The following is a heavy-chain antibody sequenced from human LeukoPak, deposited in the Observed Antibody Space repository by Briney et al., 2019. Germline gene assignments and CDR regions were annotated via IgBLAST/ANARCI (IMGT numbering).Heavy chain of an antibody. V-gene: IGHV1-69*01. CDR2: IIPIFGTA. CDR1: GGTFSSYA. D-gene: IGHD2-2*01. J-gene: IGHJ2*01. CDR3: ARELYCSSTSCYSAGWYFDL. Sequence: GSSVKVSCKASGGTFSSYAINWVRQAPGQGLEWMGGIIPIFGTANYAQKFQGRDTITADESTSTAYMELSSLRSEDTAVYYCARELYCSSTSCYSAGWYFDLWGRGTLVTVSS.